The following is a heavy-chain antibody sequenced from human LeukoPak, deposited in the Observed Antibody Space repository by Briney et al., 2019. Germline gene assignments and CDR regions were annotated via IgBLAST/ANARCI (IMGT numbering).Heavy chain of an antibody. Sequence: ASVKVSCKASGYTFTSYDINWVRQATGQGLEWMGWMNPNSGNTGYAQKFQGRVTMTRNTSISTAYMELSSLRSEDTAVYYCARGVGSGSNSYDYYYYYMDVWGKGTTVTVSS. J-gene: IGHJ6*03. CDR3: ARGVGSGSNSYDYYYYYMDV. V-gene: IGHV1-8*01. CDR1: GYTFTSYD. CDR2: MNPNSGNT. D-gene: IGHD3-10*01.